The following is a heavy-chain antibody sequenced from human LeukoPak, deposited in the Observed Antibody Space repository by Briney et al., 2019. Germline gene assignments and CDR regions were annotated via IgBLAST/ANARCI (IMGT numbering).Heavy chain of an antibody. CDR3: ARGGVVVTAQGDIFDI. V-gene: IGHV3-74*01. J-gene: IGHJ3*02. CDR2: INSDGSST. D-gene: IGHD2-21*02. CDR1: GFTFSSYA. Sequence: GGSLRLSCAASGFTFSSYAMSWVRQAPGKGLEWVSRINSDGSSTNYADSVKGRFTISRDNAKNTLYLQMNSLRAEDTAVYYCARGGVVVTAQGDIFDIWGQGTMVTVSS.